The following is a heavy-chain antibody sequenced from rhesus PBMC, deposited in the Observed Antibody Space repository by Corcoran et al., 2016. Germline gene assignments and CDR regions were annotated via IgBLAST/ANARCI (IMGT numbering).Heavy chain of an antibody. Sequence: QVQLQESGPAVVKPSETLSLTCAVPGGSISSSNWWSWIRQSPGKGLEWIGVIYGSGGRPEDNPSLTNPVPISIDTSRHQFSLRLSSVTAADTAVYYCPHSNYVLDFDYWGQRVLVTVSS. CDR1: GGSISSSNW. CDR3: PHSNYVLDFDY. CDR2: IYGSGGRP. J-gene: IGHJ4*01. V-gene: IGHV4-93*02. D-gene: IGHD4-23*01.